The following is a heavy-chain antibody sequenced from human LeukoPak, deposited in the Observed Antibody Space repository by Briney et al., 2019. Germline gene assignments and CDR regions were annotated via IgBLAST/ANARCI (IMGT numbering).Heavy chain of an antibody. CDR1: GGTFSCFA. D-gene: IGHD2-2*01. J-gene: IGHJ5*02. Sequence: SVKVSCKASGGTFSCFAISWVRQAPGQGLEWMGGIIPIFGTANYAQKFQGRVTITADESTSTAYMELSSLRSEDTAVYYCARDDIVVVPAALRKFDPWGQGTLVTVSS. V-gene: IGHV1-69*01. CDR3: ARDDIVVVPAALRKFDP. CDR2: IIPIFGTA.